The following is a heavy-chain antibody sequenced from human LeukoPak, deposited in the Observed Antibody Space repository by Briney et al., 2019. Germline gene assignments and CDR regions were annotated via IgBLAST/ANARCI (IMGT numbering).Heavy chain of an antibody. V-gene: IGHV4-39*07. J-gene: IGHJ4*02. CDR2: IYYSGST. D-gene: IGHD3-22*01. CDR1: GGSISSSSYY. Sequence: SETLSLTCTVSGGSISSSSYYWGWIRQPPGKGLEWIGSIYYSGSTYYNPSLKSRVTISVDTSKNQFSLKLSSVTAADTAVYYCVGSDYYDSSGYYVYWGQGTLVTVSS. CDR3: VGSDYYDSSGYYVY.